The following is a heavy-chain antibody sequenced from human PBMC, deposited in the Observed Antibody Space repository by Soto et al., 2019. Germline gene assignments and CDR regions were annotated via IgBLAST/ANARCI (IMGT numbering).Heavy chain of an antibody. J-gene: IGHJ6*02. CDR2: MYYSGST. D-gene: IGHD4-17*01. V-gene: IGHV4-39*01. Sequence: SDTLSLTCALCRGSISSRTYYWCWLRQPPGTGLEWIGSMYYSGSTYYNPSLKSRVTISVDTSKNQFSLKLSSVTAADTAVYYCAADTVTLYYYYYGMDVWGQGTTVP. CDR1: RGSISSRTYY. CDR3: AADTVTLYYYYYGMDV.